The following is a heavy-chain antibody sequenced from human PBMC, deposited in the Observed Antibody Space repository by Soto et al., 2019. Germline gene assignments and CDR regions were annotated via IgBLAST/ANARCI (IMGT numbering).Heavy chain of an antibody. D-gene: IGHD3-9*01. Sequence: GGSLRLSCAASGFTFSNAWMSWVRQAPGKGLEWVGRIKSKTDGGTTDYAAPEKGRFTISRDDSKNTLYLQMNSLKTKDTAVYYCTTETYYDILTGYYSDPLFDPWGQGTLVTVSS. CDR1: GFTFSNAW. J-gene: IGHJ5*02. CDR2: IKSKTDGGTT. CDR3: TTETYYDILTGYYSDPLFDP. V-gene: IGHV3-15*01.